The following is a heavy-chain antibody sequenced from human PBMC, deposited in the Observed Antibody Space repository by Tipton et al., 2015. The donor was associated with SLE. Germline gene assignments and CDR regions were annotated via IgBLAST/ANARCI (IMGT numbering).Heavy chain of an antibody. Sequence: QSGPEVKKPGASVKVSCKASGYTFTSYGISWVRQAPGQGLEWMGWISAYNGNTNYAQKLQGRVTMTTGTSTSTAYMELRSLRSDDTAVYYCARDTIFGVVPPNAFDIWGQGTMVTVSS. CDR2: ISAYNGNT. D-gene: IGHD3-3*01. CDR3: ARDTIFGVVPPNAFDI. V-gene: IGHV1-18*01. J-gene: IGHJ3*02. CDR1: GYTFTSYG.